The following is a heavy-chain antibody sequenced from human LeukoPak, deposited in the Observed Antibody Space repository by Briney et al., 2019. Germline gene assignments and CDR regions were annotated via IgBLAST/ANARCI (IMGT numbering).Heavy chain of an antibody. CDR2: INEDGSIT. CDR3: GRDLGGRSGL. CDR1: GFTFRTYW. V-gene: IGHV3-74*01. Sequence: GGSLRLSCAVSGFTFRTYWMHWVRQVPGKGLVWVSRINEDGSITNYADSVTGRFRISGDNAENTLYLQMNSLRAEDTAVYYCGRDLGGRSGLWGQGTLVTVSS. D-gene: IGHD1-26*01. J-gene: IGHJ4*02.